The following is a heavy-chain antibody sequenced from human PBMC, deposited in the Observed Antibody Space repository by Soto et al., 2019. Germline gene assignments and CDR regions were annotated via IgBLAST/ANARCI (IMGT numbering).Heavy chain of an antibody. J-gene: IGHJ4*02. V-gene: IGHV1-18*01. D-gene: IGHD1-7*01. CDR1: GYTFTSYG. CDR2: ISAYNGNT. Sequence: ASVKVSCKASGYTFTSYGISWVRQAPGQGLEWMGWISAYNGNTNYAQKLQGRATMTTDTSTSTAYMELRSLRSDDTAVYYCARDQGITGTTNFDYWGQGTLVIVSS. CDR3: ARDQGITGTTNFDY.